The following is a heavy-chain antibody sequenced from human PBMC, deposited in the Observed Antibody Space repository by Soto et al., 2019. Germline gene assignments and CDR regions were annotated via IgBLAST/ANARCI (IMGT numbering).Heavy chain of an antibody. Sequence: ASVKVSCKASGYTFTSYGISWVRQAPGQGLEWMGWISAYNGNTNYAQKLQGRVTMTTGTSTSTAYMELRSLRSDDTAVYYCARDRVDFWSGYFDYWGQGALVTVSS. CDR3: ARDRVDFWSGYFDY. V-gene: IGHV1-18*01. CDR2: ISAYNGNT. D-gene: IGHD3-3*01. CDR1: GYTFTSYG. J-gene: IGHJ4*02.